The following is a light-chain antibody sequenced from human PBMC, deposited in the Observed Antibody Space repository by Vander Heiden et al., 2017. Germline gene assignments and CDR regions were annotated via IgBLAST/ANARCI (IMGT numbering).Light chain of an antibody. V-gene: IGLV1-47*02. CDR1: SSNIGSNY. Sequence: QSVLTQPPSASGTPGQRVTISCSGSSSNIGSNYVYWYQQLPGTAPKLLIYSNNQRPSGVPDRFSGSKSGTSASLAISGLRSEDEADYYCAASDDSLSGFVFGGGTKITVL. CDR2: SNN. J-gene: IGLJ3*02. CDR3: AASDDSLSGFV.